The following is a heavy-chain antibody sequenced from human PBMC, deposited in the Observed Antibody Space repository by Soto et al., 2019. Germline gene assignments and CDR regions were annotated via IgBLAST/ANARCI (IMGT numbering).Heavy chain of an antibody. Sequence: SEPLSLTCTVASGYISRGGYYWSWIRQHPGKGLEWIGYIYYSGSTYYNPSLKSRVTISVDTSKNQFSLKLSSVTAADTAVYYCARWRGSYDYWGQGTLVTVPS. D-gene: IGHD1-26*01. CDR3: ARWRGSYDY. CDR2: IYYSGST. J-gene: IGHJ4*02. V-gene: IGHV4-31*03. CDR1: SGYISRGGYY.